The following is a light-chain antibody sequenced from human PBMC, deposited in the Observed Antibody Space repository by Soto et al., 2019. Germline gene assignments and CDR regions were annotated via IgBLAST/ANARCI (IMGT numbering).Light chain of an antibody. CDR3: QQFNNYPRLT. V-gene: IGKV1D-13*01. Sequence: AIQLTQSPSSLSASVGDRVTITCRASQGISSALAWYQQKPGKAPKLLIYDASSLESGVPSRFSGSGSGTDFTLTISSVQPEDFATYYCQQFNNYPRLTFGGGTKVEIK. CDR2: DAS. CDR1: QGISSA. J-gene: IGKJ4*01.